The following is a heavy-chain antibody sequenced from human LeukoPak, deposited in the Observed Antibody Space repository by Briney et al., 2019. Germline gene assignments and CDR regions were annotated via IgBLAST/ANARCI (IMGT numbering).Heavy chain of an antibody. D-gene: IGHD6-6*01. V-gene: IGHV3-7*04. Sequence: GGSLRLSYAASGFTFSSYWMSWVRQAPGKGLEWVANIKQDGSEKYYVDSVKGRFTISRDNAKNSLYLQMNSLRGEDTAVYYCARGGGIAARPFDYWGQGTLVTVSS. CDR3: ARGGGIAARPFDY. CDR2: IKQDGSEK. J-gene: IGHJ4*02. CDR1: GFTFSSYW.